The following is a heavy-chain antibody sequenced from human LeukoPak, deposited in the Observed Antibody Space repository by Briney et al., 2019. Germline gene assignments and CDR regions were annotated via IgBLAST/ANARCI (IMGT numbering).Heavy chain of an antibody. V-gene: IGHV2-5*02. CDR1: WFSLSSTGVG. J-gene: IGHJ4*02. CDR2: IYWDDYN. CDR3: AHRDSYSGASFNY. D-gene: IGHD6-19*01. Sequence: ESGPTLVKPTQTLTLTCTFSWFSLSSTGVGVGWIRQPPGKALVWLALIYWDDYNRYSPALRSRLTLPQDTSKNQVVLTMTNMDPVDTATYYCAHRDSYSGASFNYWGQGALVSVSS.